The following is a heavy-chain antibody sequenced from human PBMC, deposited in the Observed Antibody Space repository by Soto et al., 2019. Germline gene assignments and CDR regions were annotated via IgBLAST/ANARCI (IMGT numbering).Heavy chain of an antibody. CDR3: ATVYTAAFSTHNYYYIDV. D-gene: IGHD3-16*01. Sequence: ASVKVSCKVSGYTLTELSIHWVRQAPGKGLEWMGGFDPEDGETLYAQKFQGRVTMTEDTSTDTAYMDLSSLSSEDTAVYYCATVYTAAFSTHNYYYIDVWGHATTLSAAS. V-gene: IGHV1-24*01. J-gene: IGHJ6*02. CDR2: FDPEDGET. CDR1: GYTLTELS.